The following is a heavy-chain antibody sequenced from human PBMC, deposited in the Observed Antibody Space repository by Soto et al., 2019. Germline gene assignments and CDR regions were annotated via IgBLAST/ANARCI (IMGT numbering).Heavy chain of an antibody. CDR1: GDTFTGYS. CDR3: VRDLYSSSWYVRALDI. D-gene: IGHD6-13*01. V-gene: IGHV1-46*03. CDR2: INPSVGTT. Sequence: ASVKVSFKASGDTFTGYSLHWVRQAPGQGLEWMGIINPSVGTTNYAQKIQDRVTMTRDTSTNTVYMELSSLKSEDTAVYYCVRDLYSSSWYVRALDIWGQGTMVTVSS. J-gene: IGHJ3*02.